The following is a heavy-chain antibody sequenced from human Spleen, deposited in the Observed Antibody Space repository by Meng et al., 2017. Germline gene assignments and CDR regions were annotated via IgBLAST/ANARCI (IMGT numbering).Heavy chain of an antibody. J-gene: IGHJ4*02. CDR3: ARDEDISAAGKLFGDY. D-gene: IGHD6-25*01. CDR1: GYNFPDYY. CDR2: INPKSGDT. Sequence: GQVVQSGAEGKKPGASVKVSCKPSGYNFPDYYIHWVRRAPGQGLEWMGRINPKSGDTHYAQKFQARVTMTGDTSISTAYMELSGLRSDDTAMYYCARDEDISAAGKLFGDYWGQGTLVTVSS. V-gene: IGHV1-2*06.